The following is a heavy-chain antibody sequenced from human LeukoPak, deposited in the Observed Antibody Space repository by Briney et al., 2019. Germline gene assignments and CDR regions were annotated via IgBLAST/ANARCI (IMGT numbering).Heavy chain of an antibody. V-gene: IGHV3-21*04. CDR2: ISSSSSYI. D-gene: IGHD3-22*01. CDR3: ARDFGDSSGYYFGSTDYYGMDV. Sequence: GGSLRLSCAASGFTFSSYSMNWVRQAPGKGLEWVSSISSSSSYIYYADSVKGRFTISRDNSKNTLYLQMNSLRAEDTAVYYCARDFGDSSGYYFGSTDYYGMDVWGQGTTVTVSS. J-gene: IGHJ6*02. CDR1: GFTFSSYS.